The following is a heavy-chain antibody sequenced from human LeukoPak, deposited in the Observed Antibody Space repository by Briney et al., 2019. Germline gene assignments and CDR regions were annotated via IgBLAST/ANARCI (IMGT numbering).Heavy chain of an antibody. CDR3: ARKGTIEPTGASHFDY. CDR1: GGSISSSISTNY. Sequence: SETLSLTCTVSGGSISSSISTNYWHWVRQPPGKGLEWIGSIHYSGTTYYNPSLESRATISVDTSKNQFSVKLTSVTAADTAVYYCARKGTIEPTGASHFDYWGQGTLVTVSS. J-gene: IGHJ4*02. V-gene: IGHV4-39*01. D-gene: IGHD1-1*01. CDR2: IHYSGTT.